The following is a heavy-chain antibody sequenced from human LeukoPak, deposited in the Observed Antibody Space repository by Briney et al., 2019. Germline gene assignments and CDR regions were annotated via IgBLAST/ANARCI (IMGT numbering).Heavy chain of an antibody. J-gene: IGHJ5*02. Sequence: GGSLRLSCAASGFTFSSYSMNWVRQAPGKGLEWVSSISSSSSYIYYADSVKGRFTISRDNAKNSLYLQMNSLRAEDTAVYYCTRQVDSITMTVVLKRENWFDPWGQGTLVTVSS. CDR1: GFTFSSYS. CDR3: TRQVDSITMTVVLKRENWFDP. CDR2: ISSSSSYI. D-gene: IGHD3-22*01. V-gene: IGHV3-21*04.